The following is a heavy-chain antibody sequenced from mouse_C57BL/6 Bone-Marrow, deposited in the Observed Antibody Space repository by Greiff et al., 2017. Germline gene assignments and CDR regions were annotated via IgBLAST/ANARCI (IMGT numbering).Heavy chain of an antibody. J-gene: IGHJ3*01. CDR2: INPSSGYT. V-gene: IGHV1-7*01. Sequence: QVQLQQSGAELAKPGASVKLSCKASGYTFTSYWMHWVKQRPGQGLEWIGYINPSSGYTKYNQKFKDTATLTADKSSSTAYMQLSRLTSEASAVYCCAKCGNPAWFAYWGKGTLVTVSA. CDR3: AKCGNPAWFAY. CDR1: GYTFTSYW. D-gene: IGHD2-10*02.